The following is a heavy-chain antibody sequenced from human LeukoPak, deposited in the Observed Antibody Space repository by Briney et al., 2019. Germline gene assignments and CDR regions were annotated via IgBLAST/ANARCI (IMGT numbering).Heavy chain of an antibody. V-gene: IGHV3-48*03. CDR2: MSSSGSTI. D-gene: IGHD6-19*01. CDR3: ARDQDAYSSGWYGVFDY. CDR1: GFTFTSYE. Sequence: GGSLRLSCAASGFTFTSYEMNWVRQAPGKGLEWVSYMSSSGSTIYYADSVKGRFTISRDNAKNSLYLQMNSLRAEDTAVYYCARDQDAYSSGWYGVFDYWGQGTLVTVSS. J-gene: IGHJ4*02.